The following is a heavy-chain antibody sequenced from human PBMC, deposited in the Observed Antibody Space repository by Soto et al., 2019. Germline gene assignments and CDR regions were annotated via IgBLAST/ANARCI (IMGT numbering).Heavy chain of an antibody. CDR1: GFTFSNYA. CDR3: VKDHHYDEWTTYRRYEH. Sequence: PGGPLRLSCAASGFTFSNYAMNWVRQAPGKGLEWVSSISGSGGSTHYADSVKGRFTISRDNSKNAVYLQMNSLRAEDTAVYYCVKDHHYDEWTTYRRYEHWGQGSLVTVPS. V-gene: IGHV3-23*01. J-gene: IGHJ4*02. D-gene: IGHD4-17*01. CDR2: ISGSGGST.